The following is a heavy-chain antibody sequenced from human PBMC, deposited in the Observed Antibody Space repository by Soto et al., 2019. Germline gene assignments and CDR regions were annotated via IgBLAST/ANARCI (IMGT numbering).Heavy chain of an antibody. V-gene: IGHV4-30-2*01. CDR3: ARGSSSYYDYGMDV. CDR2: IYDSGST. Sequence: SETLSLTCAVSGDSISRGGYSWTWIRQPPEKALEWIGNIYDSGSTSYNPSLKSRVTISVDTSKNQFSLRLTSVTAADTAVYFCARGSSSYYDYGMDVWGQGTTVTVSS. D-gene: IGHD6-6*01. J-gene: IGHJ6*02. CDR1: GDSISRGGYS.